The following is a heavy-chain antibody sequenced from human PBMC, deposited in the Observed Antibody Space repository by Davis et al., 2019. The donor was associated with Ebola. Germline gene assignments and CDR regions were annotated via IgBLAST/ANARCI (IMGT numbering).Heavy chain of an antibody. V-gene: IGHV3-72*01. D-gene: IGHD1/OR15-1a*01. CDR3: VTENWYRFES. CDR2: SRNKENRYST. Sequence: PSETLSLTCTVSGGSISSSSYYWGWIRQPPGKGLEWVGLSRNKENRYSTEYAASVKGRFTISRDDSKNLLYLEMNSLRTEDTAVYYCVTENWYRFESWGQGTLVTVSS. J-gene: IGHJ4*02. CDR1: GGSISSSSYY.